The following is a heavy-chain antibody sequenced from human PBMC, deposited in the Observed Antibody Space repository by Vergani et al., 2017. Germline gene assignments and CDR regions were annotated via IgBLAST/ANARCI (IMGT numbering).Heavy chain of an antibody. J-gene: IGHJ5*02. CDR2: INHSGST. CDR3: ARGGDILRYFDCATSLDWFDP. CDR1: GGSFSGYY. V-gene: IGHV4-34*01. Sequence: QVQLQQWGAGLLKPSETLSLTCAVYGGSFSGYYWSWIRQPPGKGLEWIGEINHSGSTNYNPSLKSRVTISVDTSKNQFSLKLSSVTAADTAVYYCARGGDILRYFDCATSLDWFDPWGQGTLVTVSS. D-gene: IGHD3-9*01.